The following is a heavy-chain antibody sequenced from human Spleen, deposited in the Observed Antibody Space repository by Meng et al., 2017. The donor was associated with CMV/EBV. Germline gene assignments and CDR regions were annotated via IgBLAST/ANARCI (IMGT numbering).Heavy chain of an antibody. CDR2: ISYDGSNK. D-gene: IGHD6-13*01. V-gene: IGHV3-30*04. J-gene: IGHJ4*02. CDR1: GFTFSSYA. CDR3: ARDSEQQLFDY. Sequence: SSAASGFTFSSYAMHWVRQAPGKGLEWVAVISYDGSNKYYADSVKGRFTISRDNSKNTLYLQMNSLRAEDTAVYYCARDSEQQLFDYWGQGTLVTVSS.